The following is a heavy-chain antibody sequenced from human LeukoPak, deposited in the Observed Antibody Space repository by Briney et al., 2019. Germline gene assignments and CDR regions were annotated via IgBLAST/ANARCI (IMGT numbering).Heavy chain of an antibody. Sequence: PGGSLRLSCAASGFTFSSYAMSWVRQAPGKGLEWVSAISGSGGSTYYADSVKGRFTISRDNSKNTLYLQMNSLRAEDTAVYYCAKDMRVNWNYVGTFDIWGQGTMVTVSS. CDR3: AKDMRVNWNYVGTFDI. D-gene: IGHD1-7*01. CDR1: GFTFSSYA. V-gene: IGHV3-23*01. J-gene: IGHJ3*02. CDR2: ISGSGGST.